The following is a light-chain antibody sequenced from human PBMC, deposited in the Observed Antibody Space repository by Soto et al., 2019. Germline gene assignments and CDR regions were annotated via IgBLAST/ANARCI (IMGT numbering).Light chain of an antibody. Sequence: DIPMTQSPSSLSASVGDRVTITCRASQSISSYLNWYQQKPGKAPKLLIYAASSLQSGVPSRFSGSRSGTDYTLTISSLQPEDFATYYCQQSYSTPVTFGQGNKLEI. CDR2: AAS. V-gene: IGKV1-39*01. CDR1: QSISSY. J-gene: IGKJ2*01. CDR3: QQSYSTPVT.